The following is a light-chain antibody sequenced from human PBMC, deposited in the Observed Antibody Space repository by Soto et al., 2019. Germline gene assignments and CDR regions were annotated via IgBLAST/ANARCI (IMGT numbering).Light chain of an antibody. CDR1: NSDIGDYNY. CDR2: EVT. J-gene: IGLJ7*01. CDR3: SSFTSSITII. V-gene: IGLV2-14*01. Sequence: QSVLTQPASVSGSPGQSITISCTGTNSDIGDYNYVSWYQQHPGRVPKLIIYEVTNRPSGVSNRFSGSKSGNSASLTISGLQAEDEADYYCSSFTSSITIIFGSGTQLTVL.